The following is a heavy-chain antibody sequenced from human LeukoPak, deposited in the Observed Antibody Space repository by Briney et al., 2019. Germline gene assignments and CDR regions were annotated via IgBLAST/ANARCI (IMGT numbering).Heavy chain of an antibody. J-gene: IGHJ4*02. CDR3: ARVDMVRGVTNY. V-gene: IGHV4-30-4*01. CDR2: IYYSGST. D-gene: IGHD3-10*01. CDR1: GGSISSGDYC. Sequence: PSETLSLTCTVSGGSISSGDYCWSWIRQPPGKGLGWIGYIYYSGSTYYNPSLKSRVTISVDTSKNQFSLKLSSVTAADTAVYYCARVDMVRGVTNYWGQGTLVTVSS.